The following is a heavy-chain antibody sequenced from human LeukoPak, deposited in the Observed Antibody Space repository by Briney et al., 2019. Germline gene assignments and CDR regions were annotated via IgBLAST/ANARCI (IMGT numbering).Heavy chain of an antibody. D-gene: IGHD2-21*02. CDR1: GFTFSSYG. V-gene: IGHV3-33*01. Sequence: GGSLRLSCAAAGFTFSSYGMHWFRQAPGKGLEWVAVIWYDGSNKYYADSVKGRFTISRDNSKNTLYLQMNSLRAEDTAVYYCASLAVTTAFDIWGQGTMVTVSS. CDR2: IWYDGSNK. J-gene: IGHJ3*02. CDR3: ASLAVTTAFDI.